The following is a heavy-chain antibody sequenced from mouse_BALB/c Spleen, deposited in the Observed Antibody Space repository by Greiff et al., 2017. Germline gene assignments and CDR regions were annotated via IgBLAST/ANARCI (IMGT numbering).Heavy chain of an antibody. CDR3: ARRGDWEAY. CDR1: GYTFTSYW. J-gene: IGHJ3*01. D-gene: IGHD4-1*01. CDR2: IYPGDGDT. V-gene: IGHV1-87*01. Sequence: VQLQQSGAELARPGASVKLSCKASGYTFTSYWMQWVKQRPGQGLEWIGAIYPGDGDTRYTQKFKGKATLTADKSSSTAYMQLSSLASEDSAVYYCARRGDWEAYWGQGTLVTVSA.